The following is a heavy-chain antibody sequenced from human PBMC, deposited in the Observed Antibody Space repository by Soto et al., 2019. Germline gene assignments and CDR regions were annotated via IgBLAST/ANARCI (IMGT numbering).Heavy chain of an antibody. D-gene: IGHD2-15*01. J-gene: IGHJ6*02. V-gene: IGHV3-7*05. CDR3: ARGLLERGPYYYYYGMDV. CDR2: IKQDGSEK. Sequence: GGSLRLSCAASGFTFSSYWMSWVRQAPGKGLEWVANIKQDGSEKYYVDSVKGRFTISRDNAKNSLYLQMNSLRAEDTAVYYCARGLLERGPYYYYYGMDVWGQGTTVTVSS. CDR1: GFTFSSYW.